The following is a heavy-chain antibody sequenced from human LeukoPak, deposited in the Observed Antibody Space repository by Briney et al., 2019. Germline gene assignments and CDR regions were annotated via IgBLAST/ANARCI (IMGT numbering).Heavy chain of an antibody. V-gene: IGHV4-34*01. CDR1: GGSFSGYY. CDR3: ARGLAHGSSAFDY. Sequence: SETLSLTCAVYGGSFSGYYWSWIRQPPGKGLEWIGEINHSGSTNYNPSLKSRVTISVDTSKNQFSLKLSSVTAADTAVYYCARGLAHGSSAFDYWGQGTLVTVSS. D-gene: IGHD6-6*01. CDR2: INHSGST. J-gene: IGHJ4*02.